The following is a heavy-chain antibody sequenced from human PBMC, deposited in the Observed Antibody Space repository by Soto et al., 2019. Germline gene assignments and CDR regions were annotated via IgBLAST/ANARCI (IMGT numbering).Heavy chain of an antibody. Sequence: SETLSLTCSFSGGSVTNQYFTWILQSPEKGLEWIGSTYHTGSTYYNPSLKSRVTISADTSKNQFSLKLTSVTAADTAVYYCARPKYDFWNGLTWYYFESWGQGTLVTVSS. V-gene: IGHV4-59*05. J-gene: IGHJ4*02. CDR1: GGSVTNQY. CDR3: ARPKYDFWNGLTWYYFES. CDR2: TYHTGST. D-gene: IGHD3-3*01.